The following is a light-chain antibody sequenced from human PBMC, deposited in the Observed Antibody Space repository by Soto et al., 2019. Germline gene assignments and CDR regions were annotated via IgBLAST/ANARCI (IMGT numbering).Light chain of an antibody. Sequence: DIQMTQSPSTLSASVGDRVTITCRASQSISSWLAWYQQKPGKAPKLLIYKASSLESGVPSRFSGSGSGTEFTLAISSLQPDDFANYYCQQYNSYWTFGQGNKVEIK. CDR2: KAS. J-gene: IGKJ1*01. CDR1: QSISSW. CDR3: QQYNSYWT. V-gene: IGKV1-5*03.